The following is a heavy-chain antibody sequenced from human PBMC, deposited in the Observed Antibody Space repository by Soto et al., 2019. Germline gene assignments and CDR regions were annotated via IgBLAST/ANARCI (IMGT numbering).Heavy chain of an antibody. J-gene: IGHJ5*02. CDR3: ATGLGRFTAEYNWFDP. CDR2: IYYSGST. D-gene: IGHD3-10*01. Sequence: PSETLSLTCTVSGGSISSGGYYWSWIRQHPGKGLEWIGYIYYSGSTYYNPSLKSRVTISVDTSKNQFSLKLSSVTAADTAVYYCATGLGRFTAEYNWFDPWGQGPLVTVSS. CDR1: GGSISSGGYY. V-gene: IGHV4-31*03.